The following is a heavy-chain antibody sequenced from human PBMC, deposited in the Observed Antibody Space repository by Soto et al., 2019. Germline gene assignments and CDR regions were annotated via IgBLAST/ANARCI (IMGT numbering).Heavy chain of an antibody. CDR2: ISSSGGST. CDR3: ARPGGPYSSGWYFGY. D-gene: IGHD6-19*01. J-gene: IGHJ4*02. V-gene: IGHV3-23*01. CDR1: GFTFSGNA. Sequence: EVQLLESGGGLVQPGGSLRLSCAASGFTFSGNAMSWVRQAPGKGLEWVSLISSSGGSTSYTGSVKGRFTISRDNSKNTLCLQMNGLRAEDTAVYYCARPGGPYSSGWYFGYWGQGTLVTVSS.